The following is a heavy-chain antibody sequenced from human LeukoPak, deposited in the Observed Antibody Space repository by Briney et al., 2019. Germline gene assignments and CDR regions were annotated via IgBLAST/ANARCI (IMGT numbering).Heavy chain of an antibody. CDR1: GFTFSSYS. CDR3: ARDPSPRTSYYYYYMDV. Sequence: GGSLRLSCAASGFTFSSYSMNWVRQTPGKGLEWVSSISSFSGYIYYADSVKGRFTISRDNAKNSLHLQMNSLRVEDTAVYYCARDPSPRTSYYYYYMDVWGKGTTVTVSS. V-gene: IGHV3-21*01. J-gene: IGHJ6*03. CDR2: ISSFSGYI. D-gene: IGHD2-2*01.